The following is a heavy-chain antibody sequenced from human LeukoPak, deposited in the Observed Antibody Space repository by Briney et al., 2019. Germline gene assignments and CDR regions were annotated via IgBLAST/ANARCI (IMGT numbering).Heavy chain of an antibody. Sequence: GGSLRLSCAASGFTFSSYEMNWVRQAPGKGLEWVSYISSSGSTIYYADSVKGRFTISRDNAKNSLYLQMNSQRAEDTAVYYCARDDDYGDCLDYWGQGTLVTVSS. CDR3: ARDDDYGDCLDY. V-gene: IGHV3-48*03. CDR2: ISSSGSTI. J-gene: IGHJ4*02. D-gene: IGHD4-17*01. CDR1: GFTFSSYE.